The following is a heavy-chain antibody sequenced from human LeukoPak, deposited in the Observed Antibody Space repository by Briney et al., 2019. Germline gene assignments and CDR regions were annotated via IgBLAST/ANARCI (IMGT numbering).Heavy chain of an antibody. Sequence: GRSLRLSCAASGFTFSSYGMHWVRQAPGKGLEWVAVIWYDGSNKYYADSVKGRFTISRDNSKNTLYLQMNSLRAEDTAVYYCAKDGEDVCSSTSCKSRAYYYYYMDVWGKGTTVTVSS. CDR2: IWYDGSNK. CDR1: GFTFSSYG. D-gene: IGHD2-2*01. V-gene: IGHV3-33*06. J-gene: IGHJ6*03. CDR3: AKDGEDVCSSTSCKSRAYYYYYMDV.